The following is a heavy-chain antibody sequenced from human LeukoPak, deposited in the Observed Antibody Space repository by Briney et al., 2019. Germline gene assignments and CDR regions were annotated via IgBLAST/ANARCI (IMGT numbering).Heavy chain of an antibody. CDR2: IRYDGSNK. Sequence: GGSLRLSCAASGFTFSSYGMHWVRQAPGKGLEWVAFIRYDGSNKYYADSAKGRFTIFRDNSKNKLYLQMNSLRAEDTAVYYCAKVGVATTRYDAFDIWGQGTMVTVSS. V-gene: IGHV3-30*02. CDR1: GFTFSSYG. J-gene: IGHJ3*02. CDR3: AKVGVATTRYDAFDI. D-gene: IGHD5-12*01.